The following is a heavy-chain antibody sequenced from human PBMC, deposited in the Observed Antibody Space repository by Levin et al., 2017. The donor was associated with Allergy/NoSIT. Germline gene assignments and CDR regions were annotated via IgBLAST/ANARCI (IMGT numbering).Heavy chain of an antibody. CDR3: ARGDHGSGSYLDY. D-gene: IGHD3-10*01. V-gene: IGHV4-34*01. CDR1: GGSFSGYY. CDR2: LNRSGST. Sequence: NPSETLSLTCTVYGGSFSGYYWSWVRQPPGKGLEWIGELNRSGSTNYNPSLKSRVTISGDPSKNQFSLHLSSVTAADTAVYYCARGDHGSGSYLDYWGQGTLVTVSS. J-gene: IGHJ4*02.